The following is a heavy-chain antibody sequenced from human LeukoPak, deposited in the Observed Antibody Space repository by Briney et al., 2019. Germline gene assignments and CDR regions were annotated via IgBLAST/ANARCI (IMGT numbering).Heavy chain of an antibody. CDR3: ASSRSSSGWSLIDY. D-gene: IGHD6-19*01. CDR2: IYYSGST. Sequence: SETLSLTCTVSGGSINSYYWSWIRQPPGKGLEWVGYIYYSGSTNYKPSLKRRVTISVDTSKNQFSLKVSSVTAADTAVYHCASSRSSSGWSLIDYWGQGALVTVSS. J-gene: IGHJ4*02. CDR1: GGSINSYY. V-gene: IGHV4-59*01.